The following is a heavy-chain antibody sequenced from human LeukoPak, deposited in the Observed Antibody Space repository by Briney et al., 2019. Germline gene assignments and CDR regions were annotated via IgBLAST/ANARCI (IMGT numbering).Heavy chain of an antibody. J-gene: IGHJ5*02. V-gene: IGHV3-7*01. CDR2: IKQDGSEK. D-gene: IGHD3-22*01. CDR1: GFTFSDYW. CDR3: ARDLYYFDSSGYYASDL. Sequence: GGSLRLSCAASGFTFSDYWMSWVRQAPGKGLEGVANIKQDGSEKHYVDSLRGRFTISRDNAKNSLDLQMNSLRAEDTAVYFCARDLYYFDSSGYYASDLWGQGTLVTVSS.